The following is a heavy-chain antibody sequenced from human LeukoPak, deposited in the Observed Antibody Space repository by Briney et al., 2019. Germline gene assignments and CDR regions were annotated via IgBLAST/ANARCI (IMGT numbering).Heavy chain of an antibody. D-gene: IGHD2-15*01. CDR1: GFTVSSSY. CDR2: FYRGETT. J-gene: IGHJ4*02. V-gene: IGHV3-53*01. Sequence: GGSLRLSCVVSGFTVSSSYMYWVRQVPGKGLEWVSFFYRGETTYYAESVRGRFTISRDISTNTLYLLMNSLIPEDTAVYYCAREVVSIPSYFDSWGQGTLVTVSS. CDR3: AREVVSIPSYFDS.